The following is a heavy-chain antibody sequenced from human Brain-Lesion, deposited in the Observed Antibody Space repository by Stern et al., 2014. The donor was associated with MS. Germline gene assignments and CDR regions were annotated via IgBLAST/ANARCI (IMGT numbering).Heavy chain of an antibody. Sequence: QVQLQESGPGLVKPSETLSLTCTVAGGSVSSTSYAWAWIRQPPGKGLEWIGTIYYSGNTYYSPSLKSRLTLSLDTSKNQFSLPRSSVTAADTAVYYCAGEEDIRYCSGGSCTGNWLDPWGQGTLVTVSS. CDR3: AGEEDIRYCSGGSCTGNWLDP. CDR2: IYYSGNT. D-gene: IGHD2-15*01. J-gene: IGHJ5*02. CDR1: GGSVSSTSYA. V-gene: IGHV4-39*01.